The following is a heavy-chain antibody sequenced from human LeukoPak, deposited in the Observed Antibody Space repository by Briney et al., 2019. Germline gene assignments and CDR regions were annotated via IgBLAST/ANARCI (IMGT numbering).Heavy chain of an antibody. J-gene: IGHJ4*02. CDR3: ARGRTRYYDILTAPGGDFDY. CDR2: IYTSGST. CDR1: GGSISSGSYY. V-gene: IGHV4-61*02. Sequence: SETLSLTCTVSGGSISSGSYYWSWIRQPAGKGLEWIGRIYTSGSTNYNPSLKSRVTISVDTSKNQFSLKLSSVTAADTAVYYCARGRTRYYDILTAPGGDFDYWGQGTLVTVSS. D-gene: IGHD3-9*01.